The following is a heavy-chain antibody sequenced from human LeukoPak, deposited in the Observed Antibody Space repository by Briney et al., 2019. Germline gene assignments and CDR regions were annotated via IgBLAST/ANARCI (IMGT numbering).Heavy chain of an antibody. V-gene: IGHV3-48*04. D-gene: IGHD2-21*01. CDR2: ISSSSSNI. J-gene: IGHJ4*02. CDR1: GFTFSSYS. Sequence: AGGSLRLSCAASGFTFSSYSMNWVRQAPGKGLEGGSYISSSSSNIYYADSVKGRFTISRDTAKNSLYLQMNSLRAEDTAVYYCARIKSQGVVVPLLRSTYYFDYWGQGTLVTVSS. CDR3: ARIKSQGVVVPLLRSTYYFDY.